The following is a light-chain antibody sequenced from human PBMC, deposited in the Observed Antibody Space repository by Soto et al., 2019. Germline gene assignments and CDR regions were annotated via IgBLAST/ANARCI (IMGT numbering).Light chain of an antibody. CDR3: GTWDDSLRGPV. J-gene: IGLJ2*01. CDR1: SSNIANNN. V-gene: IGLV1-44*01. CDR2: NNN. Sequence: QSVLTQPPSESGTPGQTVTISCSGSSSNIANNNCVNWYQQVPGTAPKLLITNNNQRPSGVPHRFSGSKSGTSAFLAISGLQSEEEADYYCGTWDDSLRGPVFGGGTKLTVL.